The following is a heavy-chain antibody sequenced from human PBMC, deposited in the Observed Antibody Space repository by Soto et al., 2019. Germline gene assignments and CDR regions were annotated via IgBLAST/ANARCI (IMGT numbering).Heavy chain of an antibody. CDR3: AKDRLRGGFLTTATTNGMDV. CDR1: GFTFSSYG. CDR2: ISYDGSNK. J-gene: IGHJ6*02. Sequence: QVQLVESGGGVVQPGRSLRLSCAASGFTFSSYGMHWVRQAPGKGLEWVALISYDGSNKYYVDSVNGRFTISRDNSKNTLFLQMNSLRAGDTAVYYCAKDRLRGGFLTTATTNGMDVWGQGTTVTVSS. V-gene: IGHV3-30*18. D-gene: IGHD1-26*01.